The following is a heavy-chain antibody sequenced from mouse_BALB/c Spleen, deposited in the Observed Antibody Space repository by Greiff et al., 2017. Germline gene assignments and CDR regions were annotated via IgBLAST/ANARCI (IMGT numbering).Heavy chain of an antibody. J-gene: IGHJ3*01. V-gene: IGHV3-8*02. CDR2: ISYSGST. Sequence: VQLKESGPSLVKPSQTLSLTCSVTGDSITSGYWNWIRKFPGNKLEYMGYISYSGSTYYNPSLKSRISITRDTSKNQYYLQLNSVTTEDTATYYCARWGSVHEGFAYWGQGTLVTVSA. CDR3: ARWGSVHEGFAY. CDR1: GDSITSGY.